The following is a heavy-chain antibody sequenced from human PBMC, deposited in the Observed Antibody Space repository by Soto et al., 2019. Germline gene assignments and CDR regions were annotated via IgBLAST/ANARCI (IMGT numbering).Heavy chain of an antibody. CDR1: GYTFTSYD. D-gene: IGHD3-10*01. V-gene: IGHV1-8*01. Sequence: ASVNVSCKASGYTFTSYDINWVRQATGQGLEWMGWMNPNSGNTGYAQKFQGRVTMTRNTSISTAYMELSSLRSEDTAVYYCTYGSGSYYNVKYFDYWGQGTLVTVSS. J-gene: IGHJ4*02. CDR2: MNPNSGNT. CDR3: TYGSGSYYNVKYFDY.